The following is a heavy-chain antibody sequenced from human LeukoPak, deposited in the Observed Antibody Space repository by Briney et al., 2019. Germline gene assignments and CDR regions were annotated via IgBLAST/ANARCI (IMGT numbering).Heavy chain of an antibody. CDR2: ISGSGGST. J-gene: IGHJ4*02. V-gene: IGHV3-23*01. CDR1: GFTFRSYG. D-gene: IGHD1-26*01. CDR3: AKDPIGIVGATSDY. Sequence: GGSLRLSCAASGFTFRSYGMTWVRQAPGKGLEWVSAISGSGGSTYYADSVKGRFTISRDNSKNTLYLQMNSLRAEDTAVYYCAKDPIGIVGATSDYWGQGTLVTVSS.